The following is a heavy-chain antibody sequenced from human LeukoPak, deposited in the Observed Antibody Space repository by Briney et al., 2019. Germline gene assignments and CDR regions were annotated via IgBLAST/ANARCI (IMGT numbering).Heavy chain of an antibody. V-gene: IGHV3-30*02. CDR1: GFSFSNYG. Sequence: GGSLRLSCAASGFSFSNYGMYWVRQAPGKGLEWVSFIRSDGSNKYYADSVKGRFTISRDNSKNTLYLQMNSVRAEDTAMSYCAQDSTAYFFLYWGQGTLVTVSS. CDR2: IRSDGSNK. CDR3: AQDSTAYFFLY. J-gene: IGHJ4*02. D-gene: IGHD3-22*01.